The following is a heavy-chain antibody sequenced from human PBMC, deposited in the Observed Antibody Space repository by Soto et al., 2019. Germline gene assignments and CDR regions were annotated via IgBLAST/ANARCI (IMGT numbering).Heavy chain of an antibody. J-gene: IGHJ5*02. V-gene: IGHV1-18*01. CDR2: ISAYNGNT. Sequence: GASVKVSCKASGYTFTSYGISWVRQAPGQGLEWMGWISAYNGNTNYAQKLQGRVTMTTDTSTSTAYMELRSLRSDDTAVYYCARDLAGSSSWSNWFDPWGQGTLVTVS. CDR1: GYTFTSYG. CDR3: ARDLAGSSSWSNWFDP. D-gene: IGHD6-13*01.